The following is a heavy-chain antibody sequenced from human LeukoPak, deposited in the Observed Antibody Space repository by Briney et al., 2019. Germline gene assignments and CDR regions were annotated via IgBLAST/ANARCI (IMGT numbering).Heavy chain of an antibody. CDR1: GGTFSSYA. CDR2: IIPILGIA. CDR3: ARLGIVGATVDY. J-gene: IGHJ4*02. V-gene: IGHV1-69*04. Sequence: GSSVKVSCKASGGTFSSYAISWVRQAPGQGLEWMGRIIPILGIANYAQKFQGRVTITADKSTSTAYMELSSLRSEDTAVYYCARLGIVGATVDYWGQGTLVTVSS. D-gene: IGHD1-26*01.